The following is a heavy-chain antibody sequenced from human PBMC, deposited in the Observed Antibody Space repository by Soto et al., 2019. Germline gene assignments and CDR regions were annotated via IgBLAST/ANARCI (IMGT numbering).Heavy chain of an antibody. CDR3: TRGVYDSSGYLAY. J-gene: IGHJ4*02. CDR2: ISVYNGNT. Sequence: GASVKVSCKASGYSFTSYGINWVRQAPGQGLEWMGWISVYNGNTNYAQKFQGRVTMTTDTSTTTAYMELRYLRPDDTAVYFCTRGVYDSSGYLAYWGQGTLVTVSS. CDR1: GYSFTSYG. D-gene: IGHD3-22*01. V-gene: IGHV1-18*04.